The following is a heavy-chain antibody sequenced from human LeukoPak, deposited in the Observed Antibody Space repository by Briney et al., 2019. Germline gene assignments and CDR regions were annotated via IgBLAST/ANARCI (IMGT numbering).Heavy chain of an antibody. Sequence: SETLSLTCSVSSSSITSIYYWGWIRQPPGKGLEWIGSIYYSGSTYYNPSLKSRVTISVDTSKNQFSLKLSSVTAADTAVYYCARTLTLGYCSSTSCYGVVSDWFDPWGQGTLVTVSS. J-gene: IGHJ5*02. D-gene: IGHD2-2*01. CDR3: ARTLTLGYCSSTSCYGVVSDWFDP. CDR1: SSSITSIYY. V-gene: IGHV4-39*07. CDR2: IYYSGST.